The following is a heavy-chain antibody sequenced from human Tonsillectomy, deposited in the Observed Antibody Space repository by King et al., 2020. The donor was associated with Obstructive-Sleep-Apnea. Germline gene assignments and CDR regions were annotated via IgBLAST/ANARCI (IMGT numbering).Heavy chain of an antibody. Sequence: MQLQESGPGLVKPSGTLSLTCAVSGGSISSSNWWSWVRQPPGKGLEWIGEIYHSGSTNFNPSLKSRVTISVDKSKNQFSLKLSSVTAADTAVYYCARAPRWFIAVAGMSGFYFDYWSQGTLVTVSS. CDR1: GGSISSSNW. CDR3: ARAPRWFIAVAGMSGFYFDY. V-gene: IGHV4-4*02. CDR2: IYHSGST. D-gene: IGHD6-19*01. J-gene: IGHJ4*02.